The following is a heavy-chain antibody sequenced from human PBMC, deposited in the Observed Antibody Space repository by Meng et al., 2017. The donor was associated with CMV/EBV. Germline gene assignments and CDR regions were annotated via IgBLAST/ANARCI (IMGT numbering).Heavy chain of an antibody. D-gene: IGHD2-2*01. CDR1: GFTFDDYA. CDR3: AKDRGSRSAAIINAFDI. J-gene: IGHJ3*02. V-gene: IGHV3-9*01. Sequence: SLKISCAASGFTFDDYAMHWVRQAPGKGLEWVSGISWNSGSIGYADSVKGRFTISRDNAKNSLYLQMNSLSAEDTALYYCAKDRGSRSAAIINAFDIWGQGTMVTVSS. CDR2: ISWNSGSI.